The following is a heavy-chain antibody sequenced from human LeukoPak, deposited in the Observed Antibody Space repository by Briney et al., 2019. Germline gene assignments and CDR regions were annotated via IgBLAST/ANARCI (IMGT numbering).Heavy chain of an antibody. Sequence: SAKVSCKASGYTFTSYGMSGVRQAPGQGLEWMGWISAYNGNTNYAQKLQGRVTMTTDTSTSTAYMELRSLRSDDTAVYYCARQNSGGYCSGGSCYSEFDYWGQGTLVTVTS. CDR2: ISAYNGNT. D-gene: IGHD2-15*01. CDR3: ARQNSGGYCSGGSCYSEFDY. J-gene: IGHJ4*02. CDR1: GYTFTSYG. V-gene: IGHV1-18*01.